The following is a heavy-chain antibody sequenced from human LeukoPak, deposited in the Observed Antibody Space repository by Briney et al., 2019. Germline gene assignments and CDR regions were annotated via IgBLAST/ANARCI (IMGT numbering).Heavy chain of an antibody. CDR1: GFTFSSYS. D-gene: IGHD3-3*01. V-gene: IGHV3-21*01. CDR2: ISSSSYI. J-gene: IGHJ4*02. CDR3: ARDRLEGFSLIFDY. Sequence: GGSLRLSCAASGFTFSSYSMNWVRQAPGKGLEWVSSISSSSYIYYADSVKGRFTISRDNAKNSLYLQMNSLRAEDTAVYYCARDRLEGFSLIFDYWGQGILVTVSS.